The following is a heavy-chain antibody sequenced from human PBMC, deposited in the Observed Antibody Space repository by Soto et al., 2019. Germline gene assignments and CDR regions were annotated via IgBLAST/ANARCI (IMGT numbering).Heavy chain of an antibody. V-gene: IGHV3-30*18. J-gene: IGHJ6*02. CDR2: ISYDGSNK. D-gene: IGHD1-26*01. CDR3: AKGESGSFLYYYYGMDV. CDR1: GFTFSSYG. Sequence: QVQLVESGGGVVQPGRSLRLSCAASGFTFSSYGMHWVRQAPGKGLEWVAVISYDGSNKYYADSVKGRFTISRDNSKNTLYLQMNSLRAEDTAVYYCAKGESGSFLYYYYGMDVWCQRTTVTVSS.